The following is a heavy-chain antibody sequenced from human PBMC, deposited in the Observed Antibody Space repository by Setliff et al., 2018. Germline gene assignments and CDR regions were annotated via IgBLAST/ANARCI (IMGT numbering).Heavy chain of an antibody. D-gene: IGHD2-2*01. CDR1: GGTFSSYA. Sequence: ASVKVSCKASGGTFSSYAISWVRQAPGQGLEWMGGIIPIFGTANYAQKFQGRVTITTDESTNTAYMELSSLRSEDTAVYYCAREDCSSTSCYVKWGQGTLVTVSS. V-gene: IGHV1-69*05. J-gene: IGHJ4*02. CDR3: AREDCSSTSCYVK. CDR2: IIPIFGTA.